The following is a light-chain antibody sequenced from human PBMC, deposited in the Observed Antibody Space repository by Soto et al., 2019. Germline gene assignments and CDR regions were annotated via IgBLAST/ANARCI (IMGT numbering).Light chain of an antibody. CDR2: VVN. J-gene: IGLJ2*01. V-gene: IGLV2-11*01. CDR1: SSDVGGYNY. CDR3: CSYAGSYTLV. Sequence: QPVLTQPRSVSGSPGQSVTISCTGASSDVGGYNYVSWYQQHPGKAPKLMIYVVNKRPSGVPDRFSGSKSGNTASLTISGLQAEDEADYYCCSYAGSYTLVFGGGTKLTVL.